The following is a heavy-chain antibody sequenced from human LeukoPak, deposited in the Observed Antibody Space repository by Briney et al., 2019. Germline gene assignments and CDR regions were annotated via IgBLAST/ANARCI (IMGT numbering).Heavy chain of an antibody. J-gene: IGHJ4*02. CDR2: IIPIFGKS. CDR3: ARGWLAETTVVTPYDY. D-gene: IGHD4-23*01. CDR1: GGTFSSYA. Sequence: ASVKVSCKASGGTFSSYAINWVRQAPGQGLEWMGGIIPIFGKSNYAQKFQGRVTITAVESMSTAYMELSSLGSEDTAVYYCARGWLAETTVVTPYDYWGQGSLVTVSS. V-gene: IGHV1-69*01.